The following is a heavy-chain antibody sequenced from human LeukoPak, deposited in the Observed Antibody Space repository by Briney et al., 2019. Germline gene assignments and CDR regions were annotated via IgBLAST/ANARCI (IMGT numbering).Heavy chain of an antibody. D-gene: IGHD1-26*01. CDR1: GFTFSSYA. CDR3: ARAQVGATILDY. J-gene: IGHJ4*02. V-gene: IGHV3-30-3*01. CDR2: ISYDGSNK. Sequence: GGSLRLSCAASGFTFSSYAMHWVRQAPGKGLEWVAVISYDGSNKYYADSVKGRFTISRDNSKNTLYLQMNSLRAEDMAVYYCARAQVGATILDYWGQGTLVTVSS.